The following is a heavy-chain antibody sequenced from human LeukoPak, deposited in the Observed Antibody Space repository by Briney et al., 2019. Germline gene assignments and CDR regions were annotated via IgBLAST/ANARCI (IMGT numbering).Heavy chain of an antibody. CDR3: ARVGGSGSFFRYFDS. Sequence: SETLSLTCTVSGGSISGYYWSWIRQPPGKGLEWIGHIYCTGSTNYNPSLKSRVTISVDTSKNQLSLKLRTLTAADTAVYYCARVGGSGSFFRYFDSWGQGSLVTVSS. V-gene: IGHV4-59*01. CDR1: GGSISGYY. D-gene: IGHD3-10*01. CDR2: IYCTGST. J-gene: IGHJ4*02.